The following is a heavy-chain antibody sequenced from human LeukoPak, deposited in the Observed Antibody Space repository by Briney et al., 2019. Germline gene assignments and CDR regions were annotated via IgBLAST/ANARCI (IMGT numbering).Heavy chain of an antibody. Sequence: SETLSLTCTVSGGSISSYYWSWIRQPPGKGLEWIGYIYYSGSTDYNPSLKSRVTISVETSKNQFSLKLSSVTAADTAVYYCARKDYYDSRYFDYWGQGTLVTVSS. CDR2: IYYSGST. J-gene: IGHJ4*02. D-gene: IGHD3-22*01. CDR1: GGSISSYY. CDR3: ARKDYYDSRYFDY. V-gene: IGHV4-59*01.